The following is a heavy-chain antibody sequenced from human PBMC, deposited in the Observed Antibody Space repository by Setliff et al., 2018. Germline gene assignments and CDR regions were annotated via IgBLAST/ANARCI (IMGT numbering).Heavy chain of an antibody. V-gene: IGHV4-39*01. CDR3: ARMSGFLYIDV. D-gene: IGHD3-3*01. CDR1: GGSISSGVYY. CDR2: IYYRGDT. Sequence: SETLSLTCTVSGGSISSGVYYWAWIRQPPGKGLEWIGRIYYRGDTYYNASLKSRLTLSVDTSKNQVSLNLRSVTAADTAVYYCARMSGFLYIDVWGKGTTVTVSS. J-gene: IGHJ6*03.